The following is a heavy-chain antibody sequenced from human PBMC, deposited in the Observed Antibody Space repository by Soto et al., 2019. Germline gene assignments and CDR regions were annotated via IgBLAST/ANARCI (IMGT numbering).Heavy chain of an antibody. V-gene: IGHV4-59*01. J-gene: IGHJ6*03. CDR3: ARDAYYYGSGSYYYYYYYMDV. CDR2: IYYSGST. Sequence: PSETLSLTCTVSGGSISSYYWSWIRQPPGKGLEWIGYIYYSGSTNYNPSLKSRVTISVDTSKNQFSLKLSSVTAADTAVYYCARDAYYYGSGSYYYYYYYMDVWGKGTTVTVSS. CDR1: GGSISSYY. D-gene: IGHD3-10*01.